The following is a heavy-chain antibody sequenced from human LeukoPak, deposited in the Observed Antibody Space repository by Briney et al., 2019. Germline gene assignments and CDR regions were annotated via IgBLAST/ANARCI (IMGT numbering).Heavy chain of an antibody. CDR2: IYHSGST. CDR1: GYSISSGYY. CDR3: AGDSSGWSGWFDP. D-gene: IGHD6-19*01. Sequence: SETLSLTCTVSGYSISSGYYWGWIRQPPGKGLEWIGSIYHSGSTYYNPSLKSRVTISVDTSKNQLSLKLSSVTAADTAVYYCAGDSSGWSGWFDPWGQGTLVTVSS. J-gene: IGHJ5*02. V-gene: IGHV4-38-2*02.